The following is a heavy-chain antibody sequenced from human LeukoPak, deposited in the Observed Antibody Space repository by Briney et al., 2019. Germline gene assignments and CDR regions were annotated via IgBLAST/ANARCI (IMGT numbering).Heavy chain of an antibody. Sequence: PSETLSLTCAVYGGSFSGYYWSWIRQPPGKGLEWIGEINHSGSTNYNPSLKSRVTISVDTSKNQFSLKLSSVTAADTAVYYCARGLSPNWNDDPEDYWGQGTLVTVSS. D-gene: IGHD1-1*01. J-gene: IGHJ4*02. CDR1: GGSFSGYY. V-gene: IGHV4-34*01. CDR3: ARGLSPNWNDDPEDY. CDR2: INHSGST.